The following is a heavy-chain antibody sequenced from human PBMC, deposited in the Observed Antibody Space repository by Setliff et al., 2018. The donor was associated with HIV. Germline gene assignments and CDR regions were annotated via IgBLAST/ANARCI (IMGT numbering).Heavy chain of an antibody. V-gene: IGHV1-18*01. CDR2: ISAYNDNT. CDR3: ARVGEMATIGYSYYYMDV. Sequence: ASVKVSCKASGYTFTSYGISWVRQAPGQGLEWMGWISAYNDNTNYAQKFQGRVTLTRHTSISTVYMELTSLRFEDTAVYYCARVGEMATIGYSYYYMDVWGKGTTVTVSS. CDR1: GYTFTSYG. J-gene: IGHJ6*03. D-gene: IGHD5-12*01.